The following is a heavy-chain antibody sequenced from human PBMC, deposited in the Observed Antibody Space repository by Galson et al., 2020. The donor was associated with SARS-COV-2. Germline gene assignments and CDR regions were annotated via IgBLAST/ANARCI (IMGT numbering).Heavy chain of an antibody. D-gene: IGHD5-18*01. Sequence: GGSLRLSCAASGFTFSDYYMSWIRQAPGKGLEWVSYISSSGSTIYYADSVKGRFTISRDNAKNSLYLQMNSLRAEDTAVYYCARDQEGYSYGYVWGRYFDYWGQGTLVTVSS. CDR3: ARDQEGYSYGYVWGRYFDY. J-gene: IGHJ4*02. V-gene: IGHV3-11*04. CDR2: ISSSGSTI. CDR1: GFTFSDYY.